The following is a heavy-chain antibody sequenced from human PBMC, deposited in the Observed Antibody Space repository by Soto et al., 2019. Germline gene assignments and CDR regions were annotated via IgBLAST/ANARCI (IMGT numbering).Heavy chain of an antibody. CDR3: ATRAVTAFYFDY. V-gene: IGHV1-69*12. J-gene: IGHJ4*02. CDR2: IIPKFKLA. CDR1: GGTFSSTA. D-gene: IGHD2-21*02. Sequence: QVQLVQSGADVKKPGSSVKVSCKASGGTFSSTALSWVRQAPGPGLEWMGGIIPKFKLANYAQRVPGRATFTADEPTSTASMELSSLRSEDTAVYYCATRAVTAFYFDYWGQGTLVTVSS.